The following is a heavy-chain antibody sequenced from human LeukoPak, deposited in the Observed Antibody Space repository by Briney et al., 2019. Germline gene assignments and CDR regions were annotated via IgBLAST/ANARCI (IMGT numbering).Heavy chain of an antibody. CDR3: ARVKRLGIVGAPLDY. Sequence: SVKVSCKASGGTFSSYAISWVRQAPGQGLEWMGRIIPIFGTANYAQKFQGRVTITTDESTSTAYMELSSLRSEDTAVYYCARVKRLGIVGAPLDYWGQGTLVTVCS. J-gene: IGHJ4*02. CDR2: IIPIFGTA. CDR1: GGTFSSYA. D-gene: IGHD1-26*01. V-gene: IGHV1-69*05.